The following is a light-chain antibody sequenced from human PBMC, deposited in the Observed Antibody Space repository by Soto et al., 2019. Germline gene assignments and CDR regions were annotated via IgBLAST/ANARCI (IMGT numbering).Light chain of an antibody. CDR3: QQRTNWPSST. CDR1: QSARSY. Sequence: SPATLSLSPGERATLSCRASQSARSYLAWYQQKPGQAPRLLIHDASSRATGIPARFSGSGSGTDFTLTISSLEPEDFAVYYCQQRTNWPSSTFGQGTRLEIK. V-gene: IGKV3-11*01. J-gene: IGKJ5*01. CDR2: DAS.